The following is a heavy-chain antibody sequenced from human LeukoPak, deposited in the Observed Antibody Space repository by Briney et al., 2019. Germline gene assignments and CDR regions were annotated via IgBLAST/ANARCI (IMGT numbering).Heavy chain of an antibody. CDR1: GGSISSYY. J-gene: IGHJ4*02. D-gene: IGHD1-26*01. V-gene: IGHV4-4*07. Sequence: SETLSLTCTVSGGSISSYYWSWIRQPAGKGLEWIGRIYTSGSTNYNPSLKSRVTISVDTSKNQFSLKLSSVTAADTAVYYCASSSLVGAGYYFDYWGQGTLVTVSS. CDR2: IYTSGST. CDR3: ASSSLVGAGYYFDY.